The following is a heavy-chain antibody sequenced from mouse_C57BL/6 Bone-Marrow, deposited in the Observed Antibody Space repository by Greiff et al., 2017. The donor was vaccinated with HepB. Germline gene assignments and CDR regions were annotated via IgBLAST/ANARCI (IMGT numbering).Heavy chain of an antibody. CDR1: GYTFTSYW. CDR3: ARSKSLYYYGSFWFAY. J-gene: IGHJ3*01. Sequence: VQLQQPGAELVRPRTSVKLSCKASGYTFTSYWMHWVKQRPGQGLEWIGVIDPSDSYTNYNQKFKGKATLTVDTSSSTAYMQLSSLTSEDSAVYYCARSKSLYYYGSFWFAYWGQGTLVTVSA. CDR2: IDPSDSYT. D-gene: IGHD1-1*01. V-gene: IGHV1-59*01.